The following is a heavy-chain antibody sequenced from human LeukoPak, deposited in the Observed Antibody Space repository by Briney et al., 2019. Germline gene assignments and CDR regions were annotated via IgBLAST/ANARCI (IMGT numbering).Heavy chain of an antibody. CDR2: IKQDGSEK. Sequence: GGSLRLSCAASGFTFSSNWMSWVRQAPGKGLEWVANIKQDGSEKYYVDSVKGRFTISRDNAKNSLYLQMNSLRAEDTAVYYCARGGNGFDYWGQGTLVTVSS. CDR3: ARGGNGFDY. CDR1: GFTFSSNW. V-gene: IGHV3-7*04. J-gene: IGHJ4*02.